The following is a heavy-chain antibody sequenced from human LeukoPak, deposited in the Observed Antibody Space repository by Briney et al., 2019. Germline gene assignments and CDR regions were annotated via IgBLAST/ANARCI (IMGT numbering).Heavy chain of an antibody. Sequence: ASVKVSCKASGYTFTGYYMHWVRQAPGQGLEWMGWINPNSGGTNYAQKFQGRVTITRNTSISTAYMELSSLRSEDTAVYYCARGTRIAAAALGFDPWGQGTLVTVSS. CDR1: GYTFTGYY. CDR3: ARGTRIAAAALGFDP. V-gene: IGHV1-2*02. J-gene: IGHJ5*02. CDR2: INPNSGGT. D-gene: IGHD6-13*01.